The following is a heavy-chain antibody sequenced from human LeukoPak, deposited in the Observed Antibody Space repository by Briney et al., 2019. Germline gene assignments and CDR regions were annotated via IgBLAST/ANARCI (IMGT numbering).Heavy chain of an antibody. D-gene: IGHD1-26*01. CDR3: ARQPIDSGSYSH. Sequence: GESLKISCEGSGYNFTIYRIAWVRQMPGKGLECMGIISPGDSAPTYSPSFRGQVTISVDKSINTAYLQWSSLKASDTAMYFCARQPIDSGSYSHWGQGTLVTVSS. CDR2: ISPGDSAP. V-gene: IGHV5-51*01. CDR1: GYNFTIYR. J-gene: IGHJ4*02.